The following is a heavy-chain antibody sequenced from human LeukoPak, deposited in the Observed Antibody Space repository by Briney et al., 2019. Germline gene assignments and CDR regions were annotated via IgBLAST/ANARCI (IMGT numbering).Heavy chain of an antibody. CDR1: GGSISSGGYY. CDR3: ASLRYGSGSYYS. J-gene: IGHJ4*02. D-gene: IGHD3-10*01. V-gene: IGHV4-31*03. Sequence: SETLSLTCTVSGGSISSGGYYWSWVRQHPGKGLEWIGYIYYSGSTYYNPSLKSRVTISVDTSKNQFSLKLSSVTAADTAVYYCASLRYGSGSYYSWGQGTLVTVSS. CDR2: IYYSGST.